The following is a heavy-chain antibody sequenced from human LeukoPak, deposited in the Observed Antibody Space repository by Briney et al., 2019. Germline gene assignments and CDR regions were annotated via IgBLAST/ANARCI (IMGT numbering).Heavy chain of an antibody. V-gene: IGHV1-2*02. CDR3: AKDRRGPKSYYYFYYMDV. Sequence: ASVKVSCKASGYTFSAFYIHWVRQAPGQGLEWVGWINPSGGGTNYAPQFQGRVTMARDTSISTAYMELSRLTSDDTAVYYCAKDRRGPKSYYYFYYMDVWGKGTTVTVSS. J-gene: IGHJ6*03. D-gene: IGHD3-16*01. CDR1: GYTFSAFY. CDR2: INPSGGGT.